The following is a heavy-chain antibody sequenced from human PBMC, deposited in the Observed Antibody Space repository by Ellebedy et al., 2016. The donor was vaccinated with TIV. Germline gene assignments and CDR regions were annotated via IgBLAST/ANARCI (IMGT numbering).Heavy chain of an antibody. Sequence: ASVKVSXXASGYTFTRYYIQWVRQAPGQGLEWMGRIDPNSGDIHYAQKFQGRVIMTRDTSTTTVYMDLSSLRSDDTAVYYCARGKVDNGNYLPAEYFQHWGQGTLVTVSS. CDR2: IDPNSGDI. D-gene: IGHD1-7*01. CDR3: ARGKVDNGNYLPAEYFQH. CDR1: GYTFTRYY. V-gene: IGHV1-46*01. J-gene: IGHJ1*01.